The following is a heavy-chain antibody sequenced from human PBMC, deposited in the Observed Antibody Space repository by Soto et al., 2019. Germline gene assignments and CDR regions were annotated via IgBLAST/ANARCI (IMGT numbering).Heavy chain of an antibody. Sequence: HVQLVLSGAEVKKPGASVKVSCKASGYTFTSYGISWVRQAPGQGLEWMGWISAYNGNTNYAQKLQGRVTMTTDTSTSTAYMELRSLRSDDTAVYYCARAYSSGWYEGYYFDYWGQGTLVTVSS. D-gene: IGHD6-19*01. CDR3: ARAYSSGWYEGYYFDY. J-gene: IGHJ4*02. CDR2: ISAYNGNT. CDR1: GYTFTSYG. V-gene: IGHV1-18*01.